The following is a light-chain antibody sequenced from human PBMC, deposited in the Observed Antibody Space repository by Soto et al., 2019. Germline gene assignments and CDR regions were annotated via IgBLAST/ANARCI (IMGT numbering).Light chain of an antibody. CDR3: QQRISWRRV. J-gene: IGKJ4*01. CDR1: QGIGSF. V-gene: IGKV3D-11*01. Sequence: DIVLTQSPSILSLSTGERVTLTCRASQGIGSFLAWYQQKPGQAPRLLIYDASKRPTGIPDRFRGSGSGTDFTLTISILELEDFAVYFYQQRISWRRVFGGGTKVEIK. CDR2: DAS.